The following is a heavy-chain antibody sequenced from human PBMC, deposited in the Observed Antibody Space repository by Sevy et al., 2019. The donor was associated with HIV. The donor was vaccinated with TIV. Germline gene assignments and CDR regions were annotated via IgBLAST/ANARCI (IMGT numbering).Heavy chain of an antibody. V-gene: IGHV3-30-3*01. J-gene: IGHJ4*02. CDR1: GFTFSSYA. D-gene: IGHD1-26*01. CDR3: ARAIVGATSSFDY. CDR2: ISYDGSNK. Sequence: GGSLRLSCAASGFTFSSYAMHWVRQAPGKGLEWVAVISYDGSNKYYADSVKGRFTISSDNSKNTLYLQMNSLRAEDRAVYYCARAIVGATSSFDYWGQGTLVTVSS.